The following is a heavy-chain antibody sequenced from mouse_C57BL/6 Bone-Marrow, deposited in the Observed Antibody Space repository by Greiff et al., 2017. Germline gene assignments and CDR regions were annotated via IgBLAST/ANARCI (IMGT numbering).Heavy chain of an antibody. CDR1: GFTFSSYG. D-gene: IGHD2-5*01. V-gene: IGHV5-6*01. CDR2: ISSGGSYT. Sequence: EVQVVESGGDLVKPGGSLKLSCAASGFTFSSYGMSWVRQTPDKRLEWVATISSGGSYTYYPDRVKGRFTISRDNAKNTLYLQMSSLKSEDTAMYYCARRDYYSNFYAMDYWGQGTSVTVSS. J-gene: IGHJ4*01. CDR3: ARRDYYSNFYAMDY.